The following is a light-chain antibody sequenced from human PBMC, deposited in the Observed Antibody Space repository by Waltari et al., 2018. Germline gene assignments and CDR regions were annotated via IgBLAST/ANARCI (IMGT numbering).Light chain of an antibody. Sequence: EIVLTQSPGTLSLSPGERATLSCRASQRVTRNLAWYQQKPGQAPRLLIYGASNRATGIPDRFSGSGSGTDFSLTISRLEPEDFAVYYCQHYLRLPATFGQGTKVEIK. J-gene: IGKJ1*01. CDR1: QRVTRN. V-gene: IGKV3-20*01. CDR3: QHYLRLPAT. CDR2: GAS.